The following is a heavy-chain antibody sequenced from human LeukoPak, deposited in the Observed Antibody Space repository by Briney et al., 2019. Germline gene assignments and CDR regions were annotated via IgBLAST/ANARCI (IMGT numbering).Heavy chain of an antibody. D-gene: IGHD5-18*01. Sequence: PGGSLRLSCAASGFTFSSYWMSWVRQAPGKGLEWVANIKQDGSEKYYANSVKGRFTISRDNSKNTLYLQMGSLRAEDMAVYYCARARSSYGYGDAFDIWGQGTMVTVSS. CDR1: GFTFSSYW. V-gene: IGHV3-7*01. J-gene: IGHJ3*02. CDR2: IKQDGSEK. CDR3: ARARSSYGYGDAFDI.